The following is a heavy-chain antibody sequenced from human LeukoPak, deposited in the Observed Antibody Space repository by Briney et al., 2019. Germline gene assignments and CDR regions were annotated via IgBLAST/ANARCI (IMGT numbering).Heavy chain of an antibody. J-gene: IGHJ4*02. CDR2: ISSSSSYI. CDR1: GFTFSSYA. V-gene: IGHV3-21*01. D-gene: IGHD3-10*01. CDR3: AKNYGSGKYYFDY. Sequence: PGGSLRLSCAASGFTFSSYAMSRVRQAPGKGLEWVSSISSSSSYIYYADSVKGRFTISRDNAKNSLYLQMNSLRAEDTAVYYCAKNYGSGKYYFDYWGQGTLVTVSS.